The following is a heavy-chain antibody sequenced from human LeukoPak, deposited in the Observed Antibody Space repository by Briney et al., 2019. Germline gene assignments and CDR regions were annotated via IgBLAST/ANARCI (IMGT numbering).Heavy chain of an antibody. CDR3: ARDIGQSGGSYGMDV. D-gene: IGHD2-15*01. J-gene: IGHJ6*02. CDR1: KITFSSYT. V-gene: IGHV3-48*03. CDR2: ISSSGSTI. Sequence: GGSLRLSCAASKITFSSYTINWVRQAPGKGLEWVSYISSSGSTIYYADSVKGRFTISRDNAKNSLYLQMNSLRAEDTAVYYCARDIGQSGGSYGMDVWGQGTTVTVSS.